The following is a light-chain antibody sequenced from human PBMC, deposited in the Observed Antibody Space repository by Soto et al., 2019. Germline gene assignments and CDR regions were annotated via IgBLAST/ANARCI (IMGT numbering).Light chain of an antibody. J-gene: IGKJ3*01. Sequence: EIVLTQSPATLSLSPGERATLSCRASQSVSSYLAWYQQKPGQAPRLLIYDASNRATGIPARFSSSGSGTDFTLTISSLELEDFAVYYCQQRINWPPFTFGPGTTVDIK. CDR1: QSVSSY. CDR3: QQRINWPPFT. CDR2: DAS. V-gene: IGKV3-11*01.